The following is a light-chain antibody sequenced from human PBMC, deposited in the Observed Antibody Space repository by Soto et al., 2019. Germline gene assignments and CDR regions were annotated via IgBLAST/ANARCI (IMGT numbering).Light chain of an antibody. V-gene: IGKV3-20*01. CDR1: QSVSSSY. CDR2: GAS. Sequence: EIVLTQSPGTLSLSPGERATLSCRASQSVSSSYLAWYQQKPGQSPRLLIFGASSRATGTPDRFSGSGSGTDFTLTISRLEPEDFAVYYCQQYDTSPRPFGQGTKVEI. CDR3: QQYDTSPRP. J-gene: IGKJ1*01.